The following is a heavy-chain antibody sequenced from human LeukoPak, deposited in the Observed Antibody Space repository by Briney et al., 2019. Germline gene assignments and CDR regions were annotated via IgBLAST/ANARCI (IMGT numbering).Heavy chain of an antibody. CDR2: IHGGDSSGVTT. Sequence: GGSLRLSCAASGFTLYHYGMSWVRQAPGKRLEWVSSIHGGDSSGVTTFYADSVKGRFTISRDNSKNTLYLQMNSLKAEDTAVYYCAKSLGTTSLHYFGYWGQGTLVTVSS. J-gene: IGHJ4*02. V-gene: IGHV3-23*01. CDR3: AKSLGTTSLHYFGY. D-gene: IGHD1-26*01. CDR1: GFTLYHYG.